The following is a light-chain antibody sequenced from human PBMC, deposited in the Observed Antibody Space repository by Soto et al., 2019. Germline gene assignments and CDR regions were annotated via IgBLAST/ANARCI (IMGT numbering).Light chain of an antibody. CDR2: EVS. V-gene: IGLV2-14*01. CDR1: SSDVGGYKY. J-gene: IGLJ2*01. CDR3: YSYTSSSTVV. Sequence: QSALTQPASVSGSPGQSITISCTGTSSDVGGYKYVSWYHQYPGKAPKLMIYEVSNRPSGVSDRFSGSKSGNTASLTSSGLQAEDEGDYYCYSYTSSSTVVFGGGTKLTVL.